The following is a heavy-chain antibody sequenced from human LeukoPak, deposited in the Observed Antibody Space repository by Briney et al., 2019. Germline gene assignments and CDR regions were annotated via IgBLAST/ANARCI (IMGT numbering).Heavy chain of an antibody. J-gene: IGHJ4*02. V-gene: IGHV1-8*01. CDR3: ATLKWGDGYNSFDY. Sequence: ASVKVSCKASGYTFTSYDINWVRQATGQGLEWMGWMNPNSGNTGYAQKFQGRVTMTRNTSISTAYMELSSLRSEDTAVYYCATLKWGDGYNSFDYWGQGTLVTVSS. CDR1: GYTFTSYD. CDR2: MNPNSGNT. D-gene: IGHD5-24*01.